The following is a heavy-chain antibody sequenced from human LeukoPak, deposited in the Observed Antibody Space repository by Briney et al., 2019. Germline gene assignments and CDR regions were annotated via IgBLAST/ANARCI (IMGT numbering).Heavy chain of an antibody. D-gene: IGHD3-3*01. Sequence: ASVKVSCKASGYTFTSYDINWVRQATGQGLEWMGWMNPNSGNTGYAQKFQGRVTMTRNTSISTAYMELSSLRSEDTAVYYCAGGITYYDFWSGYLSHNWFDPWGQGTLVTVSS. CDR1: GYTFTSYD. CDR2: MNPNSGNT. J-gene: IGHJ5*02. CDR3: AGGITYYDFWSGYLSHNWFDP. V-gene: IGHV1-8*01.